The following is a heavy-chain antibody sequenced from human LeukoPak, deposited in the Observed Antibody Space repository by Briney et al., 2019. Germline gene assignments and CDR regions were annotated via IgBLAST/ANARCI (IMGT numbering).Heavy chain of an antibody. CDR2: INHSEST. CDR1: GGSFSGYY. D-gene: IGHD6-13*01. CDR3: ARRAGLHSLDN. V-gene: IGHV4-34*01. Sequence: SETLSLNSAVYGGSFSGYYWSWLRQPPGKGLEWIGEINHSESTNDHPFLNSRITLSVDTSNNQFSLKLTSVTDAATAVYYCARRAGLHSLDNWGQGTLVTVSS. J-gene: IGHJ4*02.